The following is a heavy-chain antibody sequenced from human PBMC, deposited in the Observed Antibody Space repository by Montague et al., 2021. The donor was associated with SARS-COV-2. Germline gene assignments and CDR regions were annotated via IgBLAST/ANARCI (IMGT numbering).Heavy chain of an antibody. J-gene: IGHJ4*02. CDR3: ARHYSATLRAVY. V-gene: IGHV4-59*08. CDR1: GGSISSFY. Sequence: SETLSLTCTVSGGSISSFYWSWFRQPPGKGLEWIGYISDSGSTNYNPSLTSRATMSVDTSKNQFSLKVNSVTAADTAVYYCARHYSATLRAVYWGQGTLVTVSS. D-gene: IGHD2-15*01. CDR2: ISDSGST.